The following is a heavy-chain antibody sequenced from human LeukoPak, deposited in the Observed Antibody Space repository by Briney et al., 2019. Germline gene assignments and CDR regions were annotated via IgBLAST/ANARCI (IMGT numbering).Heavy chain of an antibody. Sequence: ASVNVSCKASGYTFTGYYIHWVRQAPGQGLEWMGWINPNSGGTNYAQKFPDRSTMTRDTSINTSYLELSSLRFDDTAVYYCARDSPGLELVDYWGQGTLVTVSS. CDR3: ARDSPGLELVDY. D-gene: IGHD1-7*01. CDR2: INPNSGGT. CDR1: GYTFTGYY. V-gene: IGHV1-2*02. J-gene: IGHJ4*02.